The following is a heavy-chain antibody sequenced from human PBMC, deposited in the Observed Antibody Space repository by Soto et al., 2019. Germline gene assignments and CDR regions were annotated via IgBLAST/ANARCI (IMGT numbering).Heavy chain of an antibody. Sequence: QLQLQESGPGLAKPSETLSLTCTVSGGSISSSPYYWAWIRQPPGKGLQWIGNIYYNGNTFYNPSLRSRVTISIDTSKSQFSLGLSSVTASDTAVYYCARHGPLTNNWNQLNCWGQGTLVTVSS. J-gene: IGHJ4*02. V-gene: IGHV4-39*01. CDR3: ARHGPLTNNWNQLNC. CDR1: GGSISSSPYY. D-gene: IGHD1-1*01. CDR2: IYYNGNT.